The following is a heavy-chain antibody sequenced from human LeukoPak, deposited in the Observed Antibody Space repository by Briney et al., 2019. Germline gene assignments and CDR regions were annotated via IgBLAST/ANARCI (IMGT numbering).Heavy chain of an antibody. CDR3: AKDRYSNYGNWFDP. J-gene: IGHJ5*02. CDR1: GFTFSDYA. CDR2: ISGSGGST. D-gene: IGHD4-11*01. V-gene: IGHV3-23*01. Sequence: GGSLRLSCAASGFTFSDYAMNWVRQAPGKGLEWVSGISGSGGSTYYADSVKGRFTISRDNSKNTLYLQMISLRAEDTAVYYCAKDRYSNYGNWFDPWGQGTLVTVFS.